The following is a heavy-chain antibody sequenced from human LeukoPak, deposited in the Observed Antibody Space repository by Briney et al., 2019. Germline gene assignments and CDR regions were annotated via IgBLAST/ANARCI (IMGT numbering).Heavy chain of an antibody. CDR3: ARALHDSSGYYFDY. CDR2: INQNGIEK. CDR1: GFTFSSYW. Sequence: GGSLRLSCEVSGFTFSSYWMKWVRQAPGKGLEWVANINQNGIEKYYVDSVKGRFTISRDNAKNSLYLQMNSLRAEDTAVYYCARALHDSSGYYFDYWGQGTLVTVSS. D-gene: IGHD3-22*01. V-gene: IGHV3-7*01. J-gene: IGHJ4*02.